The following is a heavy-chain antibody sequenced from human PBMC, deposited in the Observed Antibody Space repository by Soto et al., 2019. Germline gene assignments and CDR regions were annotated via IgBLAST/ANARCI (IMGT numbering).Heavy chain of an antibody. D-gene: IGHD3-10*01. Sequence: EVQLVESGGGLVKPGGSLRLSCAASGFTFSSYRMNWVRQAPGKGLEWVSSISSSSSYIYYADSVKGRFTISRDNAKNSLYLQMNSLRAEDTAVYYCARDQYYGSGRPTEYNGMDVWGQGTTVTVSS. CDR2: ISSSSSYI. CDR3: ARDQYYGSGRPTEYNGMDV. V-gene: IGHV3-21*01. J-gene: IGHJ6*02. CDR1: GFTFSSYR.